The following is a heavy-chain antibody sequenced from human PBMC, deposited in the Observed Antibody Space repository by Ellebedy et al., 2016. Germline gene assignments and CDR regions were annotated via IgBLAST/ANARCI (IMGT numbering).Heavy chain of an antibody. J-gene: IGHJ3*02. D-gene: IGHD5-24*01. CDR1: GGSISSYY. CDR3: ASRRDGYIDAFDI. Sequence: SETLSLTCTVSGGSISSYYWSWVRQPPGKGLEWIAYIYYSGSTNYNPSLKSRVTISIDTSNNQFSLRLNSVTASDTAVYYCASRRDGYIDAFDIWGQGTMVTVSS. CDR2: IYYSGST. V-gene: IGHV4-59*01.